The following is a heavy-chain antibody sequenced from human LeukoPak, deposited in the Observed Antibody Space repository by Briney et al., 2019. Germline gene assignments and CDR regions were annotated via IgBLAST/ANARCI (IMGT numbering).Heavy chain of an antibody. V-gene: IGHV4-59*01. Sequence: SETLSLTCSVSGASINGYFWNWVRQTPEKRLDWIGYVSHTGATTSNPTLKSRVSITIDTSKSQISLTMTSVTAADSALYYCARDRRGSFYTFDLWGPGTIVSVSA. CDR3: ARDRRGSFYTFDL. CDR2: VSHTGAT. J-gene: IGHJ4*03. CDR1: GASINGYF. D-gene: IGHD1-26*01.